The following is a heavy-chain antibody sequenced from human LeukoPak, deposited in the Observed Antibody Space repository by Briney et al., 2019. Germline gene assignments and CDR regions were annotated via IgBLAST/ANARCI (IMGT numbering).Heavy chain of an antibody. D-gene: IGHD3-22*01. V-gene: IGHV4-34*01. Sequence: PSETLSLTCAVYGGSFSGYYWSWIRQPPGKGLEWIGEINHSGSTNYNPSLKSRVTISVDTSKNQFSLKLSSVTAVDTAVYYCARDSYYYDSSGSSDYWGQGTLVTVSS. J-gene: IGHJ4*02. CDR3: ARDSYYYDSSGSSDY. CDR1: GGSFSGYY. CDR2: INHSGST.